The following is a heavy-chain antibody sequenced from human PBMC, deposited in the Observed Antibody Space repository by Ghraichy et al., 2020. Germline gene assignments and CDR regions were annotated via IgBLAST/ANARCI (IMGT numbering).Heavy chain of an antibody. D-gene: IGHD6-19*01. J-gene: IGHJ6*02. Sequence: SETLSLTCTVSGGSISSYYWSWIRQPPGKGLEWIGYIYTSGSTNYNPSLKSRVTISVDTSKNQFSLKLSSVTAADTAVYYCARGAQWLVNVYYYYGMDVWGQGTTVTVSS. CDR3: ARGAQWLVNVYYYYGMDV. CDR1: GGSISSYY. CDR2: IYTSGST. V-gene: IGHV4-4*09.